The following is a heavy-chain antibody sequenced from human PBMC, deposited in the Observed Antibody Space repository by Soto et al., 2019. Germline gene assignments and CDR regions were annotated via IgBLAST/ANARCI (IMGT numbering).Heavy chain of an antibody. J-gene: IGHJ3*02. D-gene: IGHD6-19*01. CDR2: ISGSGGPT. V-gene: IGHV3-23*01. CDR3: AKTANGWFSAFDI. Sequence: EVQLLESGGGLVQPGGSLRLSCAASGFTFSSYAMSWVRQAPGKGLEWVSAISGSGGPTYYADSVKGRFNFSGANSMNTLYLQMNRLRAEDTAVYYCAKTANGWFSAFDIWVHGTMVTVS. CDR1: GFTFSSYA.